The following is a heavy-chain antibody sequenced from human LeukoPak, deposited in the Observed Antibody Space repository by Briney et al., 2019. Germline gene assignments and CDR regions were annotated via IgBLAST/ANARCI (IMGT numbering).Heavy chain of an antibody. V-gene: IGHV3-21*01. D-gene: IGHD6-13*01. CDR3: ATTIAAAGNEFDY. Sequence: GGSLRLSCAASGFTFSSYGMNWVRQAPGKGLEWVSSISSSSSYIYYADSVKGRFTISRDNAKNSLYLQMNSLRAEDTAVYYCATTIAAAGNEFDYWGQGTLVTVSS. CDR2: ISSSSSYI. CDR1: GFTFSSYG. J-gene: IGHJ4*02.